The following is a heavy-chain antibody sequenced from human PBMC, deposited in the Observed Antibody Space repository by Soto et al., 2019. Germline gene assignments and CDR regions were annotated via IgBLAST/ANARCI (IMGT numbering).Heavy chain of an antibody. CDR1: GFTFSSYW. Sequence: GGSLRLSCAASGFTFSSYWMSWVRQAPEKGLEWVANIKQDGSEKYYVDSVKGRFTISRDNAKNSLYLQMNSLRAEDTAVYYCARVGGTTVTISWYFDLWGRGTLVTVSS. CDR3: ARVGGTTVTISWYFDL. CDR2: IKQDGSEK. V-gene: IGHV3-7*01. J-gene: IGHJ2*01. D-gene: IGHD4-17*01.